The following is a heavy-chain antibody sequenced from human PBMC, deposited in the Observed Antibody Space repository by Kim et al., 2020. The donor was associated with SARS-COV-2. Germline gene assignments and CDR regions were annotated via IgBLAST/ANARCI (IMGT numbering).Heavy chain of an antibody. J-gene: IGHJ6*02. CDR3: ATQAPLRRDYGMDV. CDR1: GLSVSGKY. CDR2: MYSGGTT. V-gene: IGHV3-53*01. Sequence: GGSLRLSCAASGLSVSGKYMGWVRQAPGKGLEWVSVMYSGGTTYYADSVKGRFTISRDNSKDTLDLQMNSLRAEDTAKYYCATQAPLRRDYGMDVWGQGTTVTVSS.